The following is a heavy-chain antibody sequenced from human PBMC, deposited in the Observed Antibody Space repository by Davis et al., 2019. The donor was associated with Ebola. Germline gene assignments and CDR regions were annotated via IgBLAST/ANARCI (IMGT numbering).Heavy chain of an antibody. CDR3: AKLSSSSWFYGMDV. CDR2: IRPGYSDA. V-gene: IGHV5-51*01. CDR1: GYSFTSYY. J-gene: IGHJ6*02. Sequence: GESLKISCKGSGYSFTSYYIGWVRQMPGKGLEWMAVIRPGYSDARYSPSFQGQVTISADVSTDTAYLQWSSLKASDTAMYYCAKLSSSSWFYGMDVWGQGTTVTVSS. D-gene: IGHD6-13*01.